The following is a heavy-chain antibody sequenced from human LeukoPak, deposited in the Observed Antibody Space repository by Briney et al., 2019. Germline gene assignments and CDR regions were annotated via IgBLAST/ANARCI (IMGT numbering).Heavy chain of an antibody. CDR3: ARAKAAAAGTGLYYYYGMDV. D-gene: IGHD6-13*01. J-gene: IGHJ6*02. V-gene: IGHV3-66*01. Sequence: GGSLRLSCAASGFTVSSNYMSWVRQAPGKGLEWVSVIYSGGSTYYADSVKGRFTISRDNSKNTLYLQMNSLRAEDTAVYYCARAKAAAAGTGLYYYYGMDVWGQGTTVTVSS. CDR1: GFTVSSNY. CDR2: IYSGGST.